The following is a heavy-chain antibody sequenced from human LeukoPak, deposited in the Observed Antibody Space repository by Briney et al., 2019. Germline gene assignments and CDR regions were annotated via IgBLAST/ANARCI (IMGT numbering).Heavy chain of an antibody. CDR2: INPNSGGT. CDR1: GYTFTSYG. D-gene: IGHD3-22*01. CDR3: ASLSYYDLSGYFY. V-gene: IGHV1-2*02. Sequence: ASVKVSCKASGYTFTSYGISWVRQAPGQGLEWMGWINPNSGGTQYSQKFQGRVTLTRDTSITTGYMELSGLTPDDTAVYYCASLSYYDLSGYFYWGQGTLVTVSS. J-gene: IGHJ4*02.